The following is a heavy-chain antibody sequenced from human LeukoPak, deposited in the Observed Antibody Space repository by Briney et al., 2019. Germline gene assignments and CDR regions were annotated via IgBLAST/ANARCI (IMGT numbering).Heavy chain of an antibody. CDR2: IDYSGST. J-gene: IGHJ6*02. Sequence: SETLSLTCAVYGGSFTGYYWSCIRQPPGHGLEWIGYIDYSGSTNYNPSLKSRLTMSIATSKNQFSLSLSSVTAADTAVYYCARRRPLGPYYYYFGMDVWGQGTTVTVSS. CDR1: GGSFTGYY. V-gene: IGHV4-59*08. CDR3: ARRRPLGPYYYYFGMDV.